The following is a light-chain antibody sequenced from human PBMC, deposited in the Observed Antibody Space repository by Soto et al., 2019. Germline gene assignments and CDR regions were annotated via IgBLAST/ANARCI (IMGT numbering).Light chain of an antibody. CDR3: MQGTHWPRT. CDR2: KVS. CDR1: ESLVATDGITY. V-gene: IGKV2-30*01. Sequence: DVVMTQSPVSLHVTLGQPASISCRSSESLVATDGITYLNWFHQRPGQSPRRLIYKVSDRDSGVPDRFRGSGSGTDFTLRISRVEAEDVGIYYCMQGTHWPRTFGQGTKVEIK. J-gene: IGKJ1*01.